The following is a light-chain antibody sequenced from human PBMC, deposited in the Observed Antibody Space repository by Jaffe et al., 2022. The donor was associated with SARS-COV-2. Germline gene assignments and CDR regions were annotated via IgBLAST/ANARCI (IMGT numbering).Light chain of an antibody. CDR2: DVS. J-gene: IGLJ3*02. V-gene: IGLV2-14*03. Sequence: QSALTQPASVSGSPGQSLTISCTGTSSDVGGYNYVSWYQQHPGKAPKLMIYDVSNRPSGVPDRFSGSKSGNTASLTISGLQAEDEADYYCNSYTNTYTWVFGGGTKLTVL. CDR1: SSDVGGYNY. CDR3: NSYTNTYTWV.